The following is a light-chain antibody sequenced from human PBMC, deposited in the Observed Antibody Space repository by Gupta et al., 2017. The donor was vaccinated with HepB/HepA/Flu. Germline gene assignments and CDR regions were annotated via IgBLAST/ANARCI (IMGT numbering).Light chain of an antibody. CDR3: QQTDNTPWT. CDR2: SAS. Sequence: DIQMTHSPSSLSASVGDRVTVTCRASENINNFLNWYQRKPGKAPTLLIYSASTLRSGVPSKFNGSGSGTEFTLTISRLQPEDFGTYCCQQTDNTPWTFGQGTKVEI. J-gene: IGKJ1*01. V-gene: IGKV1-39*01. CDR1: ENINNF.